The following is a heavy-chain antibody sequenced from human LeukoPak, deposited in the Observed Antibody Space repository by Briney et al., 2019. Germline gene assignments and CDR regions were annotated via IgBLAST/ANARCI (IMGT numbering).Heavy chain of an antibody. J-gene: IGHJ4*02. D-gene: IGHD5-18*01. CDR2: IYPGDSDT. Sequence: GASLKISCKGSGYSFTSYWIGWVRQMPGKGLEWMGIIYPGDSDTRYSPSFQGQVTISADKSISTAYLQWGSLKASDTAMYYCARHEGSTAMVNYGDYVHWGQGTLVTVSS. CDR3: ARHEGSTAMVNYGDYVH. CDR1: GYSFTSYW. V-gene: IGHV5-51*01.